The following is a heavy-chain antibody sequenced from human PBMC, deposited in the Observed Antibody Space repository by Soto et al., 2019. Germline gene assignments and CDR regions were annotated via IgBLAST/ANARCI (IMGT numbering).Heavy chain of an antibody. CDR1: GFTFSSYT. V-gene: IGHV3-48*02. Sequence: GGSLRLSCAASGFTFSSYTMNWLRQPPGKGLEWVSYISSSRSTIYYADSMKGRFTISRDNAMNSLYLQMNSLRDEDTAVYYCARGTDYGDYVSGFDYWGQGTLVTVSS. D-gene: IGHD4-17*01. CDR2: ISSSRSTI. CDR3: ARGTDYGDYVSGFDY. J-gene: IGHJ4*02.